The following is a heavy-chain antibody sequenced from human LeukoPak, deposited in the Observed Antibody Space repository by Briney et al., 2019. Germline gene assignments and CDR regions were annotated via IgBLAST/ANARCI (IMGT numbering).Heavy chain of an antibody. CDR1: GFTFSSYG. V-gene: IGHV3-30*18. Sequence: GGSLRLSCAASGFTFSSYGMHWVRQAPGKGLEWVAVISYDGSNKYYADSVKGRFTISRDNSKNTLYLQMNSLRAEDTAVYYCAKEENYYDSSGYSGGFDYWGQGTLATVSS. CDR2: ISYDGSNK. CDR3: AKEENYYDSSGYSGGFDY. D-gene: IGHD3-22*01. J-gene: IGHJ4*02.